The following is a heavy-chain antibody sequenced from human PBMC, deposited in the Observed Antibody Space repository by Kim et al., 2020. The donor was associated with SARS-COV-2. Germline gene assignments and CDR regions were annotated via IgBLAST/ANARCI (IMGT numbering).Heavy chain of an antibody. D-gene: IGHD3-22*01. CDR3: ARRYYYDSSGYYHDAFDI. V-gene: IGHV3-7*04. Sequence: KGRFTISRDNAKHSRYLQMNSLRAEDTAVYYCARRYYYDSSGYYHDAFDIWGQGTMVTVSS. J-gene: IGHJ3*02.